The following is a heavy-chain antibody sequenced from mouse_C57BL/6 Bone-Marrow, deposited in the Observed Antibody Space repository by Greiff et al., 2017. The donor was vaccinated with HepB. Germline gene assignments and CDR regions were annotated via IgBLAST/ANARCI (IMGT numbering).Heavy chain of an antibody. CDR3: ARRAPPYYGSSPQYFDV. V-gene: IGHV5-12*01. J-gene: IGHJ1*03. CDR1: GFTFSDYY. Sequence: EVNLVESGGGLVQPGGSLKLSCAASGFTFSDYYMYWVRQTPEKRLEWVAYISNGGGSTYYPDTVKGRFTISRDNAKNTLYLQMSRLKSEDTAMYYCARRAPPYYGSSPQYFDVWGTGTTVTVSS. D-gene: IGHD1-1*01. CDR2: ISNGGGST.